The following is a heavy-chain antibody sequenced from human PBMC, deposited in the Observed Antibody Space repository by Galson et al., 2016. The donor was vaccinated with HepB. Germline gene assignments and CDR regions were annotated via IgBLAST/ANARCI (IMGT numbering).Heavy chain of an antibody. J-gene: IGHJ4*02. Sequence: QSGAEVKKPGESLKISCPGSGYSFAKYWIVWVRLMPGKGLEWMGIIYPGDSDTTYSPSFQGQVTISADKSISTAYLQWSSLKASDTAMYYCARQVGATHDHWGQGTLVTVSS. V-gene: IGHV5-51*01. CDR2: IYPGDSDT. CDR3: ARQVGATHDH. CDR1: GYSFAKYW. D-gene: IGHD1-26*01.